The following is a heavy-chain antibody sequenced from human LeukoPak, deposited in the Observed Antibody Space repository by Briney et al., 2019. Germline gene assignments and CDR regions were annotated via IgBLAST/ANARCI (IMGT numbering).Heavy chain of an antibody. V-gene: IGHV1-69*05. Sequence: GSSVKVSCKASGGTFSSYAISWVRQAPGQGLEWMGGIIPIFGTANYAQKFQGRVTITTDESTSTAYMELSSLRSGDTAVYYCARVDLGYCSSTSCYNRYYYYMDVWGKGTTVTVSS. D-gene: IGHD2-2*02. CDR2: IIPIFGTA. CDR1: GGTFSSYA. J-gene: IGHJ6*03. CDR3: ARVDLGYCSSTSCYNRYYYYMDV.